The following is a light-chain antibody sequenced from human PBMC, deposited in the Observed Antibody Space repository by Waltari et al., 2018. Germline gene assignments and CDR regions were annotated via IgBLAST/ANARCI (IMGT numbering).Light chain of an antibody. J-gene: IGLJ3*02. CDR2: VNGDGSH. CDR1: SGHSDTI. V-gene: IGLV4-69*01. CDR3: QTGGHGTWG. Sequence: QLVVTQSPSSSASLGASVKLTCTLSSGHSDTIIPWLPPRPEKGPPYLMKVNGDGSHIRGDELPARCSGCSSGGERYLTITRLQAEDEAGEYCQTGGHGTWGCGGGTKLTV.